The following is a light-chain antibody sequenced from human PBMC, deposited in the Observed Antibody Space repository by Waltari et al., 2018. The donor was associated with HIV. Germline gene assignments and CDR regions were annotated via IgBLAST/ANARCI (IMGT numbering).Light chain of an antibody. CDR1: ALSSQY. CDR2: TGT. J-gene: IGLJ2*01. CDR3: QSGDSTITPVV. Sequence: SYELTQPPSVSVSPGQTARIACSGDALSSQYVYWYQQKSGQDPILGIYTGTERSSGIPERFSGATSGTTVTLTISGVQAEDEADYYCQSGDSTITPVVFGGGTKLTVL. V-gene: IGLV3-25*03.